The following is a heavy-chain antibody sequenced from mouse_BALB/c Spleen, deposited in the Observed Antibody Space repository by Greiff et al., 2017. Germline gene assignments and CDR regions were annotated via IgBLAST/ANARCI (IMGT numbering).Heavy chain of an antibody. J-gene: IGHJ2*01. CDR2: IYPGSGNT. CDR1: GYAFTNYW. CDR3: ARSGSLLRPEDY. Sequence: QVHVKQSGAELVRPGTSVKISCKASGYAFTNYWLGWVKQRPGHGLEWIGDIYPGSGNTYYNEKFKGKATLTADKSSSTAYMQLSSLTSEDSAVYFCARSGSLLRPEDYWGQGTTLTVSS. D-gene: IGHD1-2*01. V-gene: IGHV1-63*01.